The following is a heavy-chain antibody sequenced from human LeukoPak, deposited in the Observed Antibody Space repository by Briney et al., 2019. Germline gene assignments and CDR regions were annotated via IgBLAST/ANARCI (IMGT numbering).Heavy chain of an antibody. J-gene: IGHJ4*02. V-gene: IGHV4-59*08. Sequence: SETLSLTCTVSGGSISSYYWTWIRQPPGKRMEWIGYIHYSGGTNYNPSLKSRLTISIDTSQNQFSLKLTSVTAADTAIYYCARVGDGNFDYWGQGTLVTVSS. CDR1: GGSISSYY. CDR2: IHYSGGT. D-gene: IGHD3-16*01. CDR3: ARVGDGNFDY.